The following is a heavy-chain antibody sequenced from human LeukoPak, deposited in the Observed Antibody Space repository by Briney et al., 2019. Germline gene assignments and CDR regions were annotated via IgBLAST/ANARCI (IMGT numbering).Heavy chain of an antibody. CDR1: GFTFSSYA. CDR3: ARGLGGYTSSQAY. D-gene: IGHD6-13*01. Sequence: GGSLRLSCAASGFTFSSYAMSWVRQAPGKGLEWVSAISGSGGSTYYADSVKGRFTISRDNSKNTLYLQMNSLRAEDTAVYYCARGLGGYTSSQAYWGQGTLVTVSS. V-gene: IGHV3-23*01. CDR2: ISGSGGST. J-gene: IGHJ4*02.